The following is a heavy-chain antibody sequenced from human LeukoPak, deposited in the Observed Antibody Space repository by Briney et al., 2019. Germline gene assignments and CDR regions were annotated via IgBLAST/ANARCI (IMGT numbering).Heavy chain of an antibody. CDR3: ARARITMVRGVCRFDP. J-gene: IGHJ5*02. Sequence: ASVKVSCKASGYTFTSYDINWVRQATGQGLEWMGWMNPNSGNTGYAQKFQGRVTMTRNTSISTAYMELSSLRSEDTAVYYCARARITMVRGVCRFDPWRQGTLVTVSS. CDR2: MNPNSGNT. CDR1: GYTFTSYD. D-gene: IGHD3-10*01. V-gene: IGHV1-8*01.